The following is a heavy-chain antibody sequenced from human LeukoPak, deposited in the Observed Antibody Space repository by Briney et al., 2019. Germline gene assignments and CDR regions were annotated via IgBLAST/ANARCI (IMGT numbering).Heavy chain of an antibody. CDR3: ARRASGFSSGWLDY. Sequence: PGGSLRLSCAASGFTFSSYAMHWVRRAPGKGLEYVSAISSNGISTFYANSVKGRFIVSRDNSKNTLYLQMGSVRAEDLAVYYCARRASGFSSGWLDYWGQGTLVTVSS. CDR2: ISSNGIST. CDR1: GFTFSSYA. J-gene: IGHJ4*02. D-gene: IGHD6-19*01. V-gene: IGHV3-64*01.